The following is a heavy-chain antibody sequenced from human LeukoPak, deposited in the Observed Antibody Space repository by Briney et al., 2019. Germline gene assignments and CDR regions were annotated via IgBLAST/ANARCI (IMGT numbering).Heavy chain of an antibody. Sequence: GGSLRLXCAVSGFTFSSYWMNWVRQAPGKGLEWVASIRQDGGEKSYVDSVKGRLTISRDNTKNSLYLQMSSLRAEDTGVYYCARDGTAAGLYFDLWGQGTLVTVSS. CDR2: IRQDGGEK. CDR3: ARDGTAAGLYFDL. J-gene: IGHJ4*02. D-gene: IGHD6-13*01. V-gene: IGHV3-7*01. CDR1: GFTFSSYW.